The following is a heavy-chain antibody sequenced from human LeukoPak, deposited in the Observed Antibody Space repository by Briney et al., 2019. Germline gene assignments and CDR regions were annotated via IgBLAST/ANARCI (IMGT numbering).Heavy chain of an antibody. D-gene: IGHD6-13*01. CDR3: ARDHSSTSPWFDP. CDR2: IIPIFGTA. J-gene: IGHJ5*02. Sequence: SVKASCKASGGTFSSYAISWVRQAPGQGLEWMGGIIPIFGTANYAQKFQGRVTITTDESTSTAYMELSSLRSEDTAVYYCARDHSSTSPWFDPWGQGTLVTVSS. CDR1: GGTFSSYA. V-gene: IGHV1-69*05.